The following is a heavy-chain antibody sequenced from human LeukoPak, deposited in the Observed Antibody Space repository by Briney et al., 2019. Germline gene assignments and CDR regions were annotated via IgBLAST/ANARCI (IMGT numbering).Heavy chain of an antibody. J-gene: IGHJ5*02. V-gene: IGHV4-39*01. CDR2: IYFSGST. CDR1: GGSISVTNYY. D-gene: IGHD3-16*01. CDR3: ARHGSPDIALVRGSVWFDP. Sequence: SETLSLTCTVSGGSISVTNYYWGWIRQSPGKGLEWIGAIYFSGSTYYKPSLKSRVTISVDTSTNHFSLKLSSVTAADTAVYYCARHGSPDIALVRGSVWFDPWGQGTLVTVSS.